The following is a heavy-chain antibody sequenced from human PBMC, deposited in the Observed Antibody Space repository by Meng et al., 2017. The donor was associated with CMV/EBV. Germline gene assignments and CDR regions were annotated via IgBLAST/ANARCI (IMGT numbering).Heavy chain of an antibody. D-gene: IGHD2-2*01. CDR1: GGTFSSYT. V-gene: IGHV1-69*04. CDR3: ARDGRYCSSTSCYVVGNYYYYYYGMDV. Sequence: SVKVSCKASGGTFSSYTISWVRQAPGQGLEWMGRIIPILGIANYAQKFQGRVTITADKSTSTAYMELSSLRSEDTAVYYCARDGRYCSSTSCYVVGNYYYYYYGMDVWGQGTTVTVSS. CDR2: IIPILGIA. J-gene: IGHJ6*02.